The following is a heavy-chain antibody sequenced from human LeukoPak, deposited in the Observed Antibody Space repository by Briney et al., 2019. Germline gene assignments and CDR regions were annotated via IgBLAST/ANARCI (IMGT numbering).Heavy chain of an antibody. Sequence: SQTLSLTCTVSGGSISSGDYYWSWIRQPPGKGLEWIEYIYYSGSTYYNPSLKSRVTISVDTSKNQFSLELSSVTAADMAVYYCARARIGQYGDYLYYFDYWGQGTLVTVSS. CDR3: ARARIGQYGDYLYYFDY. D-gene: IGHD4-17*01. CDR1: GGSISSGDYY. CDR2: IYYSGST. V-gene: IGHV4-30-4*01. J-gene: IGHJ4*02.